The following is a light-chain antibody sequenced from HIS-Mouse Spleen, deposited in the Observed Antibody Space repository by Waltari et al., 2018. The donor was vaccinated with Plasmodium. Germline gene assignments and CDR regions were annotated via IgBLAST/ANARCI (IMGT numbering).Light chain of an antibody. Sequence: DIQMTQSPSSLSASVGDRVTITCRASQSISSYFNWYQQQPGKAPKLLIYAASSLQSGVPSRFSGSGSGTDFTLTISSLQPEDFATYYCQQSYSTPPTFGGGTKVEIK. CDR3: QQSYSTPPT. CDR2: AAS. V-gene: IGKV1-39*01. J-gene: IGKJ4*01. CDR1: QSISSY.